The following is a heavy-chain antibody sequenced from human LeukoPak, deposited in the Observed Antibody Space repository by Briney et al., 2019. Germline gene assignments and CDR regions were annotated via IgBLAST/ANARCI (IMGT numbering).Heavy chain of an antibody. CDR2: IHYSERP. Sequence: PAETLSLTCSVSGYPISRHFWSWIRQPPGKGLDWIAFIHYSERPNYNPPLQSRVTISINTYENKFSLKPTSLTPPVPACLYWARLLDRDKRGDPATFDLGGQGTGVSVSS. CDR3: ARLLDRDKRGDPATFDL. CDR1: GYPISRHF. V-gene: IGHV4-59*11. J-gene: IGHJ3*01. D-gene: IGHD2-15*01.